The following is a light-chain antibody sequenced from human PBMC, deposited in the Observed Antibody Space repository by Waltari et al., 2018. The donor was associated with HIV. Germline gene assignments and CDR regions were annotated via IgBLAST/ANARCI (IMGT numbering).Light chain of an antibody. J-gene: IGLJ2*01. CDR1: ALPKKY. V-gene: IGLV3-10*01. CDR3: YSTDSSPNHRGV. CDR2: EDN. Sequence: SSELTQPPSVSVSPGQTARITCSGDALPKKYAYWYQQKSGQAPVLVIYEDNKRPSGIPVGISCSSSGTRTTVTIGGAQVEDEADYFCYSTDSSPNHRGVFGGGTRLTVL.